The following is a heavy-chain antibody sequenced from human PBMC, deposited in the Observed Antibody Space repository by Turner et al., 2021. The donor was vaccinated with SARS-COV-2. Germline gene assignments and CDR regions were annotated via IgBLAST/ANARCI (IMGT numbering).Heavy chain of an antibody. CDR3: ARDREDCSSTSCYEAN. Sequence: QVQLVESGGGVVQPGRSLRLSCAASGFTFSSYAMHWVRQAPGKGLEWGAVISYDGSNKYYADSVKGRFTISRDNSKNTLYLQMNSLRAEDTAVYYCARDREDCSSTSCYEANWGQGTLVTVSS. CDR1: GFTFSSYA. V-gene: IGHV3-30-3*01. J-gene: IGHJ4*02. D-gene: IGHD2-2*01. CDR2: ISYDGSNK.